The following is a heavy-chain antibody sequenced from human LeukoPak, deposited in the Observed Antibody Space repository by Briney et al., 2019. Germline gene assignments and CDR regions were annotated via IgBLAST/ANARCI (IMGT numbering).Heavy chain of an antibody. CDR2: IYSSGST. J-gene: IGHJ4*02. V-gene: IGHV4-4*07. Sequence: SETLSLTCTVSGGSINSYYWSWIRQPAGKGLEWIGRIYSSGSTNYNPSLKSRVSMSVDTSKNQFSLKLTSVTAADTTVYYCARGGKATVVTMWGQGILVTVSS. CDR1: GGSINSYY. CDR3: ARGGKATVVTM. D-gene: IGHD4-23*01.